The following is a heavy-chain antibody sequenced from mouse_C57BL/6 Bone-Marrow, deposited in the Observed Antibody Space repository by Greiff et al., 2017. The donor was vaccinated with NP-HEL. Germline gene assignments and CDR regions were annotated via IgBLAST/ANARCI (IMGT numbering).Heavy chain of an antibody. CDR1: GYSFTGYF. V-gene: IGHV1-20*01. J-gene: IGHJ3*01. D-gene: IGHD1-1*01. CDR3: ARAEIYYYGSRPSWFAY. CDR2: INPYNGDT. Sequence: VQLQQSGPELVKPGDSVKISCKASGYSFTGYFMNWVMQSHGKSLEWIGRINPYNGDTFYNQKFKGKATLTVDRSSSTAHMELRSLTSEDSAVYYCARAEIYYYGSRPSWFAYWGQGTLVTVSA.